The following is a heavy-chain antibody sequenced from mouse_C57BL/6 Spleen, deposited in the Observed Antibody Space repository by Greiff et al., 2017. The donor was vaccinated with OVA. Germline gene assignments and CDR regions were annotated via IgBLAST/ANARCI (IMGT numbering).Heavy chain of an antibody. CDR2: INPGSGGT. D-gene: IGHD2-4*01. CDR3: AREGTYDYDEGYYFDY. CDR1: GYAFTNYL. V-gene: IGHV1-54*01. J-gene: IGHJ2*01. Sequence: VKLMESGAELVRPGTSVKVSCKASGYAFTNYLIEWVKQRPGQGLEWIGVINPGSGGTNYNEKFKGKATLTADKSSSTAYMQLSSLTSEDSAVYFRAREGTYDYDEGYYFDYWGQGTTLTVSS.